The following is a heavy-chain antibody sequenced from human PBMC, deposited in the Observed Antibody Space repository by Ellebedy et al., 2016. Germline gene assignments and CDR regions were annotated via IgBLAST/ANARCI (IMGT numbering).Heavy chain of an antibody. CDR1: GFTFSSYT. V-gene: IGHV3-30*04. Sequence: GGSLRLSCAASGFTFSSYTMHWVRQAPGKGLEWAASTSYDDSDKYYADSVKGRFTISRDNSKNTLYLQMNSLRPEYTAVYYCAREVDTSMVYPAPSAFDIWGQGTMVTVSS. D-gene: IGHD5-18*01. CDR2: TSYDDSDK. J-gene: IGHJ3*02. CDR3: AREVDTSMVYPAPSAFDI.